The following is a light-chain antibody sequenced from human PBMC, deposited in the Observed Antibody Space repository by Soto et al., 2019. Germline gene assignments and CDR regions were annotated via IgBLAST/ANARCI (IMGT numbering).Light chain of an antibody. CDR3: QQSYGTPLT. Sequence: DMEMTQSPSSLSASVGDRVTITCRASQSISNYLNWYQHKPGKVPKLLIYAASSLQSGVPTRFSGSGSGTHFPLTINSLQPEDFATYYRQQSYGTPLTFGGGTKIEIK. CDR1: QSISNY. J-gene: IGKJ4*01. CDR2: AAS. V-gene: IGKV1-39*01.